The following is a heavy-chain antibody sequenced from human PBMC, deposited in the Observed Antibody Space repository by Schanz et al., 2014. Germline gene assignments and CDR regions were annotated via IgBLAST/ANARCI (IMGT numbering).Heavy chain of an antibody. CDR2: INPNSGGT. Sequence: QVQLVQSGAEVKKPGASVKVSCKASGHPFTAYYMHWVRQAPGQGLEWMGRINPNSGGTNYAENFQGRVTMTRDTSTSTVYMELSRLRSDDTAVYYCARDPYSASYFPSPPLYGLDVWGQGTTVTVSS. D-gene: IGHD1-26*01. CDR1: GHPFTAYY. V-gene: IGHV1-2*06. CDR3: ARDPYSASYFPSPPLYGLDV. J-gene: IGHJ6*02.